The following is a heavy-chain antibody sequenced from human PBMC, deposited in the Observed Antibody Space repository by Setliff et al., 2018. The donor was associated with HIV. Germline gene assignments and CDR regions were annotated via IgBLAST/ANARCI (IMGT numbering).Heavy chain of an antibody. CDR1: GGTFSNYA. CDR2: IIPMFVTA. J-gene: IGHJ5*02. Sequence: SVKVSCKASGGTFSNYAFSWVRRAPGQGLERMGGIIPMFVTANYAQKFQDRVTITADESTSTAYMELSSLRFEDTAVYYCARAKATRQARPTNCFDPWGQGTPVTVSS. V-gene: IGHV1-69*13. D-gene: IGHD1-1*01. CDR3: ARAKATRQARPTNCFDP.